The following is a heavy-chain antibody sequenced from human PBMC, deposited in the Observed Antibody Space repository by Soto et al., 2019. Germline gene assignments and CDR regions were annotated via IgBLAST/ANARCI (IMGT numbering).Heavy chain of an antibody. D-gene: IGHD5-12*01. V-gene: IGHV4-39*07. Sequence: SETLSLTCTVSGGSISSSSYYWGWIRQPPGKGLEWIGSIYYSGSTYYNPSLKSRVTISVDTSKNQFSLKLSSVTAAVTAVYYCAHALSGYDLGAIDYWGQGTLVTVSS. CDR1: GGSISSSSYY. CDR3: AHALSGYDLGAIDY. J-gene: IGHJ4*02. CDR2: IYYSGST.